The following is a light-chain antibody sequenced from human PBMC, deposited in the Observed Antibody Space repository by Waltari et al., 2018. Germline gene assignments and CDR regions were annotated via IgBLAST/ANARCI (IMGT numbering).Light chain of an antibody. CDR3: QQYYSLPWT. CDR2: WAS. J-gene: IGKJ1*01. CDR1: QSVLYSPNNKNH. V-gene: IGKV4-1*01. Sequence: DIVMTQYPDSLAVSLGERATINCKSSQSVLYSPNNKNHLAWYQQKPGQPPKLLVYWASTRESGVPDRFSGSGSGTDFTLTISSLQAEDVAVYYCQQYYSLPWTFGQGTKVEIK.